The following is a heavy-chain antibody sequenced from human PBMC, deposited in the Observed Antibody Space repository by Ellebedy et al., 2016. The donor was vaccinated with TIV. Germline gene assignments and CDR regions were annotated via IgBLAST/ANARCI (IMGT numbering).Heavy chain of an antibody. D-gene: IGHD3-10*01. CDR3: SRDSRILRGVDWGFFDY. Sequence: GESLKISCAASGFAFGGFCMNWVRQAPGKGLEWVSSISTISDDVHHADSVKGRFTISRDNAKNSIYMHMNNLRPEDTAVYYCSRDSRILRGVDWGFFDYWGQGILVIVSS. CDR2: ISTISDDV. CDR1: GFAFGGFC. J-gene: IGHJ4*02. V-gene: IGHV3-21*01.